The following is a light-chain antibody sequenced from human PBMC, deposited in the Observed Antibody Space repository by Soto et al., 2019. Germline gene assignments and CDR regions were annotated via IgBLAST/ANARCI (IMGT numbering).Light chain of an antibody. CDR1: QSVNSNF. V-gene: IGKV3-20*01. Sequence: EIVLTHSPATLSVSPLERATLSFRSSQSVNSNFLAWYQQKPGQAPRLLISGASNRATGIPDRFSGSGSGTDFTLTISRLEPEDFAVYYCQQYGNSPRTFGQGTKV. CDR2: GAS. CDR3: QQYGNSPRT. J-gene: IGKJ1*01.